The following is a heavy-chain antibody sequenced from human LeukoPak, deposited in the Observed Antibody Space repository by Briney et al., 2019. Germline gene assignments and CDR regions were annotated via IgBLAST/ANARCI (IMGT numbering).Heavy chain of an antibody. J-gene: IGHJ6*03. CDR3: ARIEQQLVWPYVDV. D-gene: IGHD6-13*01. CDR1: GGSISSYY. Sequence: SETLSLTCTVSGGSISSYYWSWIRQPPGKGLEWIGYIYYSGSTNYNPSLKSRVTISVDTSKNQFSLKLSSVTAADTAVYYCARIEQQLVWPYVDVWGKGTTVTISS. CDR2: IYYSGST. V-gene: IGHV4-59*01.